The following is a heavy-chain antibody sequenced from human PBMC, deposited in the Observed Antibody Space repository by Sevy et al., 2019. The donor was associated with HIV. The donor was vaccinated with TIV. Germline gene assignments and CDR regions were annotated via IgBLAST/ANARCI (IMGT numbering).Heavy chain of an antibody. D-gene: IGHD5-18*01. CDR1: GYTFTGYY. Sequence: ASVKVSCKASGYTFTGYYMHWVRQAPGQGLEWMGWINPNSGGTNYAQKFQGRVTMTRDMSISTAYMELSRLRSDDTAVYYCARVGVDTAMVTAPHFDYWGQGTLVTVSS. V-gene: IGHV1-2*02. CDR2: INPNSGGT. CDR3: ARVGVDTAMVTAPHFDY. J-gene: IGHJ4*02.